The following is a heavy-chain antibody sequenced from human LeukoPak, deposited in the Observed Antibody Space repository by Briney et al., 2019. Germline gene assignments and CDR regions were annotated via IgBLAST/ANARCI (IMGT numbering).Heavy chain of an antibody. D-gene: IGHD6-19*01. V-gene: IGHV4-59*01. CDR3: ARGPYSSGWFSGWFDP. Sequence: SETLSLTCTVSGGSISSYYWSWIRQPPGKGLEWIGYIYYSESTNYNPSLKSRVTISVDTSKNQFSLKLSSVTAADTAVYYCARGPYSSGWFSGWFDPWGQGTLVTVSS. CDR2: IYYSEST. CDR1: GGSISSYY. J-gene: IGHJ5*02.